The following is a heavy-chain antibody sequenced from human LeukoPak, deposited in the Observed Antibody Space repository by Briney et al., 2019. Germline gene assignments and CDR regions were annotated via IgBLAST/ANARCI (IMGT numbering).Heavy chain of an antibody. J-gene: IGHJ4*02. CDR2: ISSGSGYI. CDR3: TGSGSHRYNFDY. D-gene: IGHD3-10*01. CDR1: GFTFSTYN. V-gene: IGHV3-21*01. Sequence: GGSQRLSCAASGFTFSTYNMNWVRQAPGKGLEWVSSISSGSGYIYYADSVKGRFTISRDNAKNSLYLQMNSLRAEDTAVYYCTGSGSHRYNFDYWGQGTVDPVSS.